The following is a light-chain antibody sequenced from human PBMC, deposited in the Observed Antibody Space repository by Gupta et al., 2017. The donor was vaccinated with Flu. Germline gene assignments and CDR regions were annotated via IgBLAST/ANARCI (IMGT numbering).Light chain of an antibody. J-gene: IGLJ1*01. CDR1: ATDIGKYNY. V-gene: IGLV2-14*01. Sequence: QSALTPPASVSGAPGQSITISCTGTATDIGKYNYVSWYQHRPGRAPRLLIFEVNTRPAGMSSRFSGSKSGASASLTISGLQTDDEGDYFCASYTFDTPYVFGTGTKLTV. CDR3: ASYTFDTPYV. CDR2: EVN.